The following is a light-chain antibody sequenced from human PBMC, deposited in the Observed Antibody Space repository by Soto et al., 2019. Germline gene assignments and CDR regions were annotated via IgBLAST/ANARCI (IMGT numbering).Light chain of an antibody. V-gene: IGKV3-15*01. Sequence: ESVMTQSPATLSVSPGERVTLYCWASQTVASDLAWYQQKSGQAPRLLIYGASTRTTGSPTRFSGSGSVTDFTLTISGLESEDSAIYYCQHYNSWPYTFGQGTKLEIK. CDR1: QTVASD. CDR3: QHYNSWPYT. J-gene: IGKJ2*01. CDR2: GAS.